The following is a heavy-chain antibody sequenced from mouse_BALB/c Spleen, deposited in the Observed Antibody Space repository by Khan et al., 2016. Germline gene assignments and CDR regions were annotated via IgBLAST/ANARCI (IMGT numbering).Heavy chain of an antibody. V-gene: IGHV3-8*02. CDR3: TKCSRFYFDY. Sequence: EVQLQESGPCLVKPSQTLSLTCSVTGDSITSGFWNWIRKFPGNKLEYMAYISYSGNTFYNPSPKSRLSIPRDTSTHQYSLQLNSVTTEDTATYSCTKCSRFYFDYWGQGTTLAVSA. CDR1: GDSITSGF. CDR2: ISYSGNT. J-gene: IGHJ2*01.